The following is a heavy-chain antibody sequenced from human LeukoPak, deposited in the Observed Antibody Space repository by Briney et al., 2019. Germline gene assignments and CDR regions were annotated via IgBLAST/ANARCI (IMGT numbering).Heavy chain of an antibody. CDR1: GFTFSSYW. V-gene: IGHV3-7*03. Sequence: PGGSLRLSCAASGFTFSSYWMSWVRQAPGKGLEWVANIKQDGSEKYYVDSVKGRFTISRDNSKNTLYLQMNSLRAEDTAVYYCAKDIGELPLDYWGQGTLVTVSS. CDR2: IKQDGSEK. CDR3: AKDIGELPLDY. D-gene: IGHD1-26*01. J-gene: IGHJ4*02.